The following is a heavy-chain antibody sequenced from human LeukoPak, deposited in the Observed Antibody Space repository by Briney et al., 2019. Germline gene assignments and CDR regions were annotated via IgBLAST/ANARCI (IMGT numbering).Heavy chain of an antibody. CDR2: IYYSGST. J-gene: IGHJ4*02. V-gene: IGHV4-59*01. CDR1: GGSISGYY. Sequence: SETLSLTCTVSGGSISGYYWSWIRQPPGKGLEWIGYIYYSGSTNYNPSLKSQVTISVDTSKNQLSLKLTSVTAADTAVYYCARDKGNSGYDARTFDYWGQGTLVTVSS. CDR3: ARDKGNSGYDARTFDY. D-gene: IGHD5-12*01.